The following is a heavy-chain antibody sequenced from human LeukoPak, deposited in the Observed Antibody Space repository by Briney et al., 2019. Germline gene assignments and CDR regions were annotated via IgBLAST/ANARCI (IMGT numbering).Heavy chain of an antibody. D-gene: IGHD3-22*01. CDR2: ISSSSSPT. V-gene: IGHV3-48*02. Sequence: GGSLRLSCAASGFTFSSYSMNWVRQAPGKGLEWVSYISSSSSPTYYADSVKGRFTISRDNAKNSLYLQMNSLRDEDTAVYYYARDYYDSSGHYYVDSWGQGTLVTVSS. CDR1: GFTFSSYS. CDR3: ARDYYDSSGHYYVDS. J-gene: IGHJ4*02.